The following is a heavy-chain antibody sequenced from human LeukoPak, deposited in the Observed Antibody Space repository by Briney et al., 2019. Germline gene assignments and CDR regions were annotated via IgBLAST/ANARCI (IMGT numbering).Heavy chain of an antibody. V-gene: IGHV3-48*03. CDR3: ARGGYCSGGLCYKWNAFDV. J-gene: IGHJ3*01. CDR2: ISPDNSI. Sequence: PGGSLRLSCAASGFTFSSYEMNWVRRAPGKGLEWVSYISPDNSIYLSDSVKGRFTISRDNAQNSLYLQMDSLRAEDTAVYYCARGGYCSGGLCYKWNAFDVWGQGTVVTVSS. CDR1: GFTFSSYE. D-gene: IGHD2-15*01.